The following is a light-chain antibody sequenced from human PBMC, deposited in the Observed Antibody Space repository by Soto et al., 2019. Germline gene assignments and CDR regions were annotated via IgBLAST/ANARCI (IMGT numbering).Light chain of an antibody. CDR3: QQYSNWPLT. CDR1: QGISSA. V-gene: IGKV1D-13*01. CDR2: DAS. Sequence: AIQLTQSPSSVSASVVDRVTITCRASQGISSALAWYQQKPGKAPKLLICDASSLESGVPSRFSGSGSGTDFTLTISSLQPEDFAVYYCQQYSNWPLTFGGGTKVDIK. J-gene: IGKJ4*01.